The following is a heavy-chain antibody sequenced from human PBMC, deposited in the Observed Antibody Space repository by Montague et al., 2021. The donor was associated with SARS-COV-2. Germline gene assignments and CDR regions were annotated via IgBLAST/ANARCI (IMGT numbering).Heavy chain of an antibody. V-gene: IGHV4-39*02. CDR1: GGSISSNNYY. D-gene: IGHD5-12*01. CDR3: ARRGRKLLPVATTIGGFDI. Sequence: SETLSLTCTVSGGSISSNNYYWDWIRQPPGKGLEWIGSIYDSGXTXYXXXXKGRVTISVDTSKNHFSLKLNSVTAADTAVYYCARRGRKLLPVATTIGGFDIWGQGTMVTVSS. CDR2: IYDSGXT. J-gene: IGHJ3*02.